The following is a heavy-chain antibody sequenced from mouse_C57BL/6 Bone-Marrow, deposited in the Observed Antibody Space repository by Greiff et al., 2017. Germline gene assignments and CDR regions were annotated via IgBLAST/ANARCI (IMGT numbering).Heavy chain of an antibody. CDR2: INPSSGYT. CDR1: GYTFTSYT. Sequence: QVQLQQSGAELARPGASVTMSCKASGYTFTSYTLHWVQQRPGQGLEWIGYINPSSGYTKSNQKVKDKATLTADKSSSTAYMQLSSLTDDDSAVYECARGGTTLVATDYWGQGTTLTVSS. D-gene: IGHD1-1*01. CDR3: ARGGTTLVATDY. J-gene: IGHJ2*01. V-gene: IGHV1-4*01.